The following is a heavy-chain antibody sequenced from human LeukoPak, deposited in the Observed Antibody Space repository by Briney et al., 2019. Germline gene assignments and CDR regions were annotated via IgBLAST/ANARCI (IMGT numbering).Heavy chain of an antibody. J-gene: IGHJ3*02. CDR1: GFTFSTNW. CDR2: INSDGRSM. V-gene: IGHV3-74*01. Sequence: PGGPLRLSCAASGFTFSTNWMYWVRQAPGKGLVWVSRINSDGRSMGYADSVKGRFTISRDNAYNTLYLQMNSLRAEDTALYYCASGGRVGDIFDIWGQGTMVRVSS. CDR3: ASGGRVGDIFDI. D-gene: IGHD2-15*01.